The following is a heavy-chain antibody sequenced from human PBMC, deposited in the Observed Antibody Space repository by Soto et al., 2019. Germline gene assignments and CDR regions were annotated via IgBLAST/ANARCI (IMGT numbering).Heavy chain of an antibody. CDR2: IYHSGST. V-gene: IGHV4-30-2*01. D-gene: IGHD3-9*01. CDR1: GGSISSGGYS. J-gene: IGHJ6*02. Sequence: PSETLSLTCAVSGGSISSGGYSWSWIRQPPGKGLEWIGYIYHSGSTYYNPSLKSRVTISVDRSKNQFSLKLSSVTAADTAVYYCARPSYYDILTGYYYGMDVWGQGTTVTVSS. CDR3: ARPSYYDILTGYYYGMDV.